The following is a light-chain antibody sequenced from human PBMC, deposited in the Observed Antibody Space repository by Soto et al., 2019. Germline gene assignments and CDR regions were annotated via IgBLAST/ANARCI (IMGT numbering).Light chain of an antibody. Sequence: DIQMTQSPSTLSASVGDRVTITCRASQSISSWLAWYQQKPGKAPKLLIYKASSIESGVPSRFSDSGSGTEFPLAISRLQPDGLASFFFHQCNKCPWTVGEGTSVQLK. V-gene: IGKV1-5*03. CDR1: QSISSW. J-gene: IGKJ1*01. CDR3: HQCNKCPWT. CDR2: KAS.